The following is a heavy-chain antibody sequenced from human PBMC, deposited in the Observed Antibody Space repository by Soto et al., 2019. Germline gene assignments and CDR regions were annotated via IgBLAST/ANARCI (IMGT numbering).Heavy chain of an antibody. Sequence: QVYLVQSGAEVKKPGSSVKISCKASGGIFSSNTINWVRQAAGQGLEWMGGIIPLFGTANYAEKFQGRVTITADKSTKTEYMELTSLRSEDTVVYYCASKAACGGDCYAFDSWGQGTLVTVSS. CDR3: ASKAACGGDCYAFDS. J-gene: IGHJ4*02. CDR1: GGIFSSNT. V-gene: IGHV1-69*06. D-gene: IGHD2-21*02. CDR2: IIPLFGTA.